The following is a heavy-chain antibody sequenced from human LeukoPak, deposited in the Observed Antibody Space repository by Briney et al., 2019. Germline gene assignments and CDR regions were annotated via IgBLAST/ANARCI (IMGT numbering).Heavy chain of an antibody. V-gene: IGHV4-39*01. CDR3: GRSYASGSYYHY. CDR2: IYYSGST. D-gene: IGHD3-10*01. CDR1: GGSVSSSSYY. J-gene: IGHJ4*02. Sequence: SETLSLTCTVSGGSVSSSSYYWGWIRPPPGKGLEWIGSIYYSGSTYYNPSLKSRVTMPVDTSKNQFSLKLSSVTAADTAVYYCGRSYASGSYYHYWGQGTLVTVSS.